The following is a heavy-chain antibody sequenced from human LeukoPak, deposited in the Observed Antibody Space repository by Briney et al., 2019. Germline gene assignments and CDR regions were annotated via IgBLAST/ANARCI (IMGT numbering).Heavy chain of an antibody. Sequence: ASVKVSCKASGYTFTSYGISWVRQAPGQGLEWMGWISAYNGNTNYAQKLQGRVTMTTDTSTSTAYMELRSLRSDDTAVYCCARTWFGELLGYVFDYWGQGTLVTVSS. D-gene: IGHD3-10*01. CDR2: ISAYNGNT. CDR1: GYTFTSYG. V-gene: IGHV1-18*04. J-gene: IGHJ4*02. CDR3: ARTWFGELLGYVFDY.